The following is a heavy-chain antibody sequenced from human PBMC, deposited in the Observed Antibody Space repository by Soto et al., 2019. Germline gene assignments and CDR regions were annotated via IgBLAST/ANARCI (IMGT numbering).Heavy chain of an antibody. CDR2: MNPNSGNT. J-gene: IGHJ6*02. CDR1: GYTFTSYD. V-gene: IGHV1-8*01. CDR3: ARVGPLADYYYYGLDV. D-gene: IGHD3-16*01. Sequence: GASVKVSCKASGYTFTSYDINWVRQATGQGLEWMGWMNPNSGNTGYAQKFQGRVTMTRNTSISTAYMELSSLRSEDTAVYYCARVGPLADYYYYGLDVWGQGTTVTVSS.